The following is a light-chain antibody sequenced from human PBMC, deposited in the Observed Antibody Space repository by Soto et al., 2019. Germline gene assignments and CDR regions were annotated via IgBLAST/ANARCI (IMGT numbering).Light chain of an antibody. V-gene: IGKV1-33*01. Sequence: IQMTQSPSSLSASVGDRVTITCQASQDISNYLHWYQQKPGKAPKLLIYDASNLETGVPSRFSGSGSGPDFTSTISSLQPEDIATYYFQQYDNLPTFGQGTRLEIK. CDR2: DAS. CDR1: QDISNY. J-gene: IGKJ5*01. CDR3: QQYDNLPT.